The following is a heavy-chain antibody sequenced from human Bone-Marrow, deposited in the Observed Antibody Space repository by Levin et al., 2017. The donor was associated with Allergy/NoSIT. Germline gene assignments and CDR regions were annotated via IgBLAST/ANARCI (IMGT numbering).Heavy chain of an antibody. D-gene: IGHD3-22*01. CDR1: GFTFRHYT. J-gene: IGHJ4*02. CDR3: ARDPARGYYDSSGYSGDH. Sequence: GGSLRLSCVASGFTFRHYTMNWVRQAPGKGLEWVSCITSSGDSTYYADSVKGRFTISRDNAKNSLYLQLNRLRDEDTAMYYCARDPARGYYDSSGYSGDHWGQGTLVHVSS. V-gene: IGHV3-48*02. CDR2: ITSSGDST.